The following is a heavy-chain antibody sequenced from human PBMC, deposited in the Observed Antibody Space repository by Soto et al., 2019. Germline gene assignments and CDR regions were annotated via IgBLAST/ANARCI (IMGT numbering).Heavy chain of an antibody. Sequence: SEILSLTCAVSGGSISSSNCWSWIRQPPGKGLEWIGDIYHSGSTNYNPSLKSRVTISVDRSKNQFSLTLSSVTAADTAVYYCARLPDYWGQGTLVTVSS. J-gene: IGHJ4*02. CDR2: IYHSGST. CDR3: ARLPDY. V-gene: IGHV4-4*02. CDR1: GGSISSSNC.